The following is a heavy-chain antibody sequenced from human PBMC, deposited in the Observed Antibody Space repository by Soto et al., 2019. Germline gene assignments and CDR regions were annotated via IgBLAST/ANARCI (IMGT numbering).Heavy chain of an antibody. CDR2: IYYSGST. CDR3: ARRSIAARPGDWFDP. D-gene: IGHD6-6*01. V-gene: IGHV4-59*01. J-gene: IGHJ5*02. CDR1: GGSISSYY. Sequence: SETLSLTCTVSGGSISSYYWSWIRQPPGKGLEWIGYIYYSGSTNYNPSLKSRVTISVDTSKNQFSLKLSSVTAADTAVYYCARRSIAARPGDWFDPWGQGTLVTVSS.